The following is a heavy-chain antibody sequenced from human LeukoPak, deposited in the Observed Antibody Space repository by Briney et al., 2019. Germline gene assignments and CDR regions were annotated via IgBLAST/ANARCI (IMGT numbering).Heavy chain of an antibody. CDR1: ELPFSDSW. CDR2: INSDGSST. V-gene: IGHV3-74*01. CDR3: ATDVYYRLDV. Sequence: EPGGSLRLSCAASELPFSDSWMHWVRQAPGQGLEWVSRINSDGSSTTYADSVKVRFTISRDNAKNTLYLQMNSLRAEDTAVYYCATDVYYRLDVWGKGTTVTVSS. J-gene: IGHJ6*04.